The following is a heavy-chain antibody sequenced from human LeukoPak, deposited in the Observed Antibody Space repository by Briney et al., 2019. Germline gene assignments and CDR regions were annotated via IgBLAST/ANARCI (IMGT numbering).Heavy chain of an antibody. J-gene: IGHJ6*03. CDR2: IYFSGGT. Sequence: SETLSLTCTVSGDSISSSNCYWRWIRQPPGKGLEWIGSIYFSGGTYYNASLKSRVTISVDTSKNQFSLKLSSVTAADTAVYYCARGVAGMGYYYYYYMDVWGKGTTVTISS. V-gene: IGHV4-39*01. D-gene: IGHD6-19*01. CDR3: ARGVAGMGYYYYYYMDV. CDR1: GDSISSSNCY.